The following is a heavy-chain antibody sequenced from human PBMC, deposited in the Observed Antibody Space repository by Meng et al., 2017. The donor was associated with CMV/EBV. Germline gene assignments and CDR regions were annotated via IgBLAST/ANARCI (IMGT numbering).Heavy chain of an antibody. CDR2: IDSDGSTT. Sequence: GGSLRLSCAASEFTFSTYWIHWVRQAPGKGLVWVSLIDSDGSTTSYADSVKGRFTISRDNAKKTLYLQMNSLRADDTAVYYCASGGGSYYGSWGQGTLVTVSS. CDR1: EFTFSTYW. D-gene: IGHD1-26*01. J-gene: IGHJ4*02. V-gene: IGHV3-74*01. CDR3: ASGGGSYYGS.